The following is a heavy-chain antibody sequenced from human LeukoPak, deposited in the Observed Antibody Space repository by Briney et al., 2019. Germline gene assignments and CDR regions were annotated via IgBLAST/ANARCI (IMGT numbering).Heavy chain of an antibody. D-gene: IGHD5-18*01. CDR2: FDPEDGET. J-gene: IGHJ6*02. Sequence: ASVKVSCKVSGYTLTELSMHWVRQAPGKGLEWMGGFDPEDGETIYAQKFQGRVTMTEDTSTDTAYMELSSLRSEDAAVYYCATVRWGRGYSYGTLGMDVWGQGTTVTVSS. CDR1: GYTLTELS. V-gene: IGHV1-24*01. CDR3: ATVRWGRGYSYGTLGMDV.